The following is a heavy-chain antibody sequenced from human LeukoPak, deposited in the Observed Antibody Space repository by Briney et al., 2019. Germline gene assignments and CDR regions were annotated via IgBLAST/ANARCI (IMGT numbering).Heavy chain of an antibody. CDR3: AREITVTTSNWFDP. J-gene: IGHJ5*02. D-gene: IGHD4-17*01. CDR1: GGSISGSYY. V-gene: IGHV4-39*07. Sequence: SETLSLTCTVSGGSISGSYYWVWIRQPPGKGLEWIGSIYYGGRIYYNPSLKSRVTISVDTSKNHFSLKLTSVTAADTAVYYCAREITVTTSNWFDPWGQGTLVTVSS. CDR2: IYYGGRI.